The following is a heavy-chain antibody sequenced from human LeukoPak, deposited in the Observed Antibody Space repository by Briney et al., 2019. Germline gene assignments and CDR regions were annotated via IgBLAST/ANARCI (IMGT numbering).Heavy chain of an antibody. CDR2: ISSSGSTI. CDR1: GFTFSSYE. CDR3: ARDKQWLVRTSRGFFDY. V-gene: IGHV3-48*03. Sequence: GGSLRLSCAASGFTFSSYEMNWVRQAPGKGLEWVSYISSSGSTIYYADSVKGRFTISRDNAMNSLYLQMNSLRAEDTAVYYCARDKQWLVRTSRGFFDYWGQGTLVTVSS. J-gene: IGHJ4*02. D-gene: IGHD6-19*01.